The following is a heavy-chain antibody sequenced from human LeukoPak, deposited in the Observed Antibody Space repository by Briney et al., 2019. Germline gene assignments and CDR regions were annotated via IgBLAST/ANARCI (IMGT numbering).Heavy chain of an antibody. V-gene: IGHV3-23*01. CDR3: AKDLEVTYGGSYFY. J-gene: IGHJ4*02. D-gene: IGHD1-26*01. CDR1: GFTFSSYA. CDR2: ISGSGGST. Sequence: GGSLRLSCAASGFTFSSYAMSWVRQAPGKGLEWVSAISGSGGSTYYADSVKGRFTISRDNSKNTLYLQMNSLRAEDTAVYYCAKDLEVTYGGSYFYWGQGTLVTVSS.